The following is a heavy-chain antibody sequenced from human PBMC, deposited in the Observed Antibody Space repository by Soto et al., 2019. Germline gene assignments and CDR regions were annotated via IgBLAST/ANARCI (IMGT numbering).Heavy chain of an antibody. J-gene: IGHJ5*02. Sequence: SETLSLTCAVYGGSFSGYYWSWIRQPPGKGLEWIGEINHSGSTNYNPSLKSRVTISVDTSKNQFSLKLSSVTAADTAVYYCARGLGYCSSTSCVDYNWFDPWGQGTLVTVSS. CDR1: GGSFSGYY. V-gene: IGHV4-34*01. CDR3: ARGLGYCSSTSCVDYNWFDP. D-gene: IGHD2-2*01. CDR2: INHSGST.